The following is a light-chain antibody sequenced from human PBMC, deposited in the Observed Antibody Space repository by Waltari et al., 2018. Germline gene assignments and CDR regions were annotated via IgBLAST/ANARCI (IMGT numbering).Light chain of an antibody. CDR3: CAYAGSYTYV. CDR2: QDN. CDR1: KRDIGTYDL. Sequence: QSALTQPASVSGSPGQSITISCSGTKRDIGTYDLVSWYQHHPGKAPKVIIYQDNKRPSGSSNRFSGSKSGNTASLTVSGLQAEDEAGYYCCAYAGSYTYVFGGGTKVTV. J-gene: IGLJ1*01. V-gene: IGLV2-23*01.